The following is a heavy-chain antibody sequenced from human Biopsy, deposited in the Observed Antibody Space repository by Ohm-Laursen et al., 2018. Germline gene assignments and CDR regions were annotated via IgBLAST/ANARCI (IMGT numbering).Heavy chain of an antibody. CDR2: INSSGGST. CDR1: GFTFSSYG. V-gene: IGHV3-23*01. J-gene: IGHJ4*01. Sequence: SLRLSCAAPGFTFSSYGMSWVRQAPGKGLEWVSTINSSGGSTYYADSVKGRFTISRDNSKNTLYLQINSLRAEDTAVYYCAKEEPPQGYDFWSGHYYYFDYWGQGTLVTVSS. CDR3: AKEEPPQGYDFWSGHYYYFDY. D-gene: IGHD3-3*01.